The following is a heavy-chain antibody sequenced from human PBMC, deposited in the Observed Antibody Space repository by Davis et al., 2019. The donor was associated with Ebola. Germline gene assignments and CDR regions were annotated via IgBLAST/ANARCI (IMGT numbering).Heavy chain of an antibody. Sequence: PGGSLRLSCAASGFTFSSYWMSWVRQAPGKGLEWVANIKQDGSEKYYVDSVKGRFTISRDNAKNSLYLQMNSLRAEDTAVYYCARSSHSYDSSGYQALFDYWGQGTLVTVSS. V-gene: IGHV3-7*03. CDR2: IKQDGSEK. CDR1: GFTFSSYW. J-gene: IGHJ4*02. CDR3: ARSSHSYDSSGYQALFDY. D-gene: IGHD3-22*01.